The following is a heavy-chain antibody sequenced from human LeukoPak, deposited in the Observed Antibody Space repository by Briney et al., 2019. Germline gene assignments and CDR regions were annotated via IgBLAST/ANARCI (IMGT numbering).Heavy chain of an antibody. D-gene: IGHD1-14*01. V-gene: IGHV3-21*01. Sequence: GGSLRLSCAASGFTFSSYSMNWVRQAPGKGLEWVSSISSGNSYIYYADSVKGRFTISRDNAKNSLYLQMNSLRAEDTAVYYCASETRNGKPDFDYWGQGTLVTVSS. CDR3: ASETRNGKPDFDY. CDR2: ISSGNSYI. J-gene: IGHJ4*02. CDR1: GFTFSSYS.